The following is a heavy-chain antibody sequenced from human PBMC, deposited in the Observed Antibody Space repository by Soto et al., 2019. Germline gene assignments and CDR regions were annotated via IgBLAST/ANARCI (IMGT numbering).Heavy chain of an antibody. D-gene: IGHD3-16*02. CDR1: GYTFSSYA. CDR3: AKNGDYIWGSYRLYDY. J-gene: IGHJ4*02. V-gene: IGHV3-23*01. Sequence: GESLRLSCAASGYTFSSYAMSWVRQAPGKGLEWVSAISGSGGSTYYADSVKGRFTISRDNSKNTLYLTMNSLRAEDTAVYYCAKNGDYIWGSYRLYDYWGQGTLVTVSS. CDR2: ISGSGGST.